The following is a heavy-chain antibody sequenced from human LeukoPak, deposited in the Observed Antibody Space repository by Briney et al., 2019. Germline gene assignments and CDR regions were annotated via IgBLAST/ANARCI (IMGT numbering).Heavy chain of an antibody. CDR2: INPNSGGT. D-gene: IGHD4-23*01. CDR1: GYTFTGYY. CDR3: ARAYGGNNYYYNGMDV. Sequence: ASVKVSCKASGYTFTGYYMHWVRQAPGQGLEWMGWINPNSGGTNYAQKFQGRVTMTRDTSISTAYMELSRLRSDDTAVYYCARAYGGNNYYYNGMDVWGQGTTVTVSS. V-gene: IGHV1-2*02. J-gene: IGHJ6*02.